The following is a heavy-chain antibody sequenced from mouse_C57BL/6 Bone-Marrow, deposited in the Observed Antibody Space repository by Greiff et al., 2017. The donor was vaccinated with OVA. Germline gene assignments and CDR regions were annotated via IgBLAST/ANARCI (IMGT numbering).Heavy chain of an antibody. CDR3: ARSLYGSGHWDFDV. Sequence: EVQLQQSGPGLAKPSQTLSLTCSVTGYSITSDYWNWIRKFPGNTLEYMGYISYSGSTYYHPSLKSRISISRDTSKNQYYLQLNSVTTEDTATYYCARSLYGSGHWDFDVWGTGTTVTVSS. D-gene: IGHD1-1*01. V-gene: IGHV3-8*01. CDR1: GYSITSDY. CDR2: ISYSGST. J-gene: IGHJ1*03.